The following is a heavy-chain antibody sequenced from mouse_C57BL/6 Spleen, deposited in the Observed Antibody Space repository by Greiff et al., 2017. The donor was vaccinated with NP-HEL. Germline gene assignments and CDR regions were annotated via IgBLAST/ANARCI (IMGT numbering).Heavy chain of an antibody. CDR1: GYAFSSYW. D-gene: IGHD2-1*01. CDR2: IYPGDGDT. J-gene: IGHJ4*01. V-gene: IGHV1-80*01. CDR3: ARDYYGNYVYAMDY. Sequence: QVQLKQSGAELVKPGASVKISCKASGYAFSSYWMNWVKQRPGKGLEWIGQIYPGDGDTNYNGKFKGKATLTADKSSSTAYMQLSSLTSEDSAVYFCARDYYGNYVYAMDYWGQGTSVTVSS.